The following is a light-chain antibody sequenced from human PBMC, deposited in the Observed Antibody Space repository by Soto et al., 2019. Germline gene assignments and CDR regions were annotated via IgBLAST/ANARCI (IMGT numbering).Light chain of an antibody. CDR1: QSISSW. V-gene: IGKV1-5*03. CDR2: KAS. Sequence: DIQMTQSPSTLSASVGDRVTITCRASQSISSWLAWYQQKPGKAPKLLIYKASSLESGVPSRFSGSGSGTEFTLTISSLQPDDFATYYCQQYNSYPLTFAQGTKVEIK. CDR3: QQYNSYPLT. J-gene: IGKJ1*01.